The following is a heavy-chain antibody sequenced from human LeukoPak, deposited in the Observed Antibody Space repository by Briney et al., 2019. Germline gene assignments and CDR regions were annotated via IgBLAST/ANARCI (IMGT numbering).Heavy chain of an antibody. V-gene: IGHV3-7*01. CDR1: GFSFNNDW. J-gene: IGHJ6*02. CDR3: ARGRKYSYGTYYYGLDV. Sequence: PGGSLRLSCATSGFSFNNDWMDWVRQAPGKGLEWVANINQDGSEKNCLDSVKGRFTISRDNSKNTLYLQMNSLRAEDTAVYYCARGRKYSYGTYYYGLDVWGQGTTVTVCS. CDR2: INQDGSEK. D-gene: IGHD5-18*01.